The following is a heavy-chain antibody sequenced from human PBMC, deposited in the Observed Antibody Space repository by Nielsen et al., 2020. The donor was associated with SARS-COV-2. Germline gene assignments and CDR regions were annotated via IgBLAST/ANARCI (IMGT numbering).Heavy chain of an antibody. CDR3: ARVERGYSYGV. V-gene: IGHV3-9*01. J-gene: IGHJ6*02. Sequence: SLKISCAASGFTFDDYAMHWVRQAPGKGLEWVSGISWNSGSIGYADSVKGRFTISRDNAKNSVFLQLTGLRAEDTAVYYCARVERGYSYGVWGQGTTVTVSS. D-gene: IGHD5-18*01. CDR2: ISWNSGSI. CDR1: GFTFDDYA.